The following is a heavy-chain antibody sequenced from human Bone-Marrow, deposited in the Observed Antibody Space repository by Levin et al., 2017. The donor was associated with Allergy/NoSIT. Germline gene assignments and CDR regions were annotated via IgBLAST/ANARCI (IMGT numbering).Heavy chain of an antibody. CDR1: GGSLIHDT. J-gene: IGHJ4*02. D-gene: IGHD6-13*01. V-gene: IGHV4-4*07. CDR3: ARGSQKGHFDF. Sequence: SETLSLTCSVSGGSLIHDTWNWIRQPAGKGLEWMGRIYFSGTSNSNPSLKSRVTISIDTSNNQVSLNLKSVTAADTAVYFCARGSQKGHFDFWGQGRLVTVSS. CDR2: IYFSGTS.